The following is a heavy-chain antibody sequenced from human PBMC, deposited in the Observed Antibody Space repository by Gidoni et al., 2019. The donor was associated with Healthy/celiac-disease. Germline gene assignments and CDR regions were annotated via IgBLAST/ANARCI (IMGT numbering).Heavy chain of an antibody. D-gene: IGHD6-19*01. CDR2: IKQEGREK. CDR3: ARGIAVAGRGPYYYYYGMDV. J-gene: IGHJ6*02. CDR1: GFTFSSYW. V-gene: IGHV3-7*04. Sequence: EVQLVASGGGLVQPGGSLRLSCAASGFTFSSYWMSWVRQAPGKGLEWVAKIKQEGREKYYVDSVKGRFTISRDNAKNSLYLQMNSLRAEDTAVYYCARGIAVAGRGPYYYYYGMDVWGQGTTVTVSS.